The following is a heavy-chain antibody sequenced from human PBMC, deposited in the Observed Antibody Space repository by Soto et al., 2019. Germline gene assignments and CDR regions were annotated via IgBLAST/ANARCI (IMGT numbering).Heavy chain of an antibody. V-gene: IGHV4-31*02. CDR1: GCSLSSGGGY. J-gene: IGHJ5*02. D-gene: IGHD3-10*01. CDR3: ARDYSGSGSRRSFDH. Sequence: SETLCLTWTVAGCSLSSGGGYWSWNHPHPGKGLEWIGYIYYSGSTYYNPSLKSRVTISVDTSKSQFSLKLSSVTAADTAVYSCARDYSGSGSRRSFDHGGQGARVTFAS. CDR2: IYYSGST.